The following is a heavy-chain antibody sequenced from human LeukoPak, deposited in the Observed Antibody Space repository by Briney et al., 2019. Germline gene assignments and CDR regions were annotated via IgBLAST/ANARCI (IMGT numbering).Heavy chain of an antibody. D-gene: IGHD1-26*01. J-gene: IGHJ4*02. CDR3: ATADKWEPLDY. V-gene: IGHV1-24*01. Sequence: ASVKVSCNVSGYPLTELSMHWARQAPGQWLEWMGGFDPEDGEPIFAQRFQGRFSMTEDTSADTAYMELSSLRPEDTAVYYCATADKWEPLDYWGQGTLVTVSS. CDR2: FDPEDGEP. CDR1: GYPLTELS.